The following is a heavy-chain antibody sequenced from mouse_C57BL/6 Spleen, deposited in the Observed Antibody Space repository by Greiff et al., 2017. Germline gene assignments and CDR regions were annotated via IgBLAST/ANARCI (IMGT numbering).Heavy chain of an antibody. CDR1: GYTFTSYW. V-gene: IGHV1-50*01. D-gene: IGHD1-1*01. CDR3: ARAPITTVVAPFAY. CDR2: IDPSDSYT. J-gene: IGHJ3*01. Sequence: QVQLQQPGAELVKPGASVKLSCKASGYTFTSYWMQWVKQRPGQGLEWIGEIDPSDSYTNYNQKFKGKATLTVDTSSSTAYMQLSSLTSEDSAVYYCARAPITTVVAPFAYWAKGLWSLSLQ.